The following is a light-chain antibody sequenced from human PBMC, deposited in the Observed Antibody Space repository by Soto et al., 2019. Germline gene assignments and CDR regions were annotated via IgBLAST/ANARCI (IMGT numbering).Light chain of an antibody. CDR1: NSEIGGYNS. CDR2: GVT. CDR3: TSYTSVTIVV. Sequence: QSALTQPASVSGSPGQSITISCTGSNSEIGGYNSVSWYQQHPGKAPKLLIFGVTNRPSGVSDRVSGSKSGNTASLTISALHAEDEADYYCTSYTSVTIVVFGGGTKVTVL. V-gene: IGLV2-14*01. J-gene: IGLJ2*01.